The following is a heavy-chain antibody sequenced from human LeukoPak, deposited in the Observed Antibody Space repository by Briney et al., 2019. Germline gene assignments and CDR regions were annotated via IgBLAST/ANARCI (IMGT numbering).Heavy chain of an antibody. Sequence: GGSLRLSCVASGFTFSNCPMSWVRQAPGQGLEWVTAISGSGANTYYSDSVKGRFTVSRDNSRNTLYVQMSNLRADDTAVYYCAKERVVGETGTVGFDFWGQGALVTVSS. CDR2: ISGSGANT. J-gene: IGHJ4*02. CDR3: AKERVVGETGTVGFDF. D-gene: IGHD4-23*01. V-gene: IGHV3-23*01. CDR1: GFTFSNCP.